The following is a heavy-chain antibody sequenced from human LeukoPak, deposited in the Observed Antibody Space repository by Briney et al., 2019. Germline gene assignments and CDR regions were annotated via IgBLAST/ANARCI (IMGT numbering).Heavy chain of an antibody. CDR3: ATALSSYPLFDY. CDR2: FDPEDGET. V-gene: IGHV1-24*01. J-gene: IGHJ4*02. CDR1: GYTLTELS. D-gene: IGHD3-16*02. Sequence: GASVKVSCKVSGYTLTELSMHWVRQAPGKGLEWMGGFDPEDGETIYAQKFQGRVTMTEDTSTDTAYMELSSLRSEDTAVYYCATALSSYPLFDYWGQGTLVTVSS.